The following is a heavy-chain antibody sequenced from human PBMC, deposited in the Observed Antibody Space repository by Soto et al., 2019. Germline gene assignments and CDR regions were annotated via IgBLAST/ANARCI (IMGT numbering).Heavy chain of an antibody. CDR1: GFSLTTSGVG. V-gene: IGHV2-5*02. Sequence: QITLKESGPTLVKPTQTLTLTCTFSGFSLTTSGVGVGWIRQPPGKALEWLALIYWDDDKRYSPSLKNRLTITKDTSKNQVVLTMTTMDPVDTATFYCAHLTTTLPFDYWGQGTLVTVSS. CDR3: AHLTTTLPFDY. D-gene: IGHD4-17*01. CDR2: IYWDDDK. J-gene: IGHJ4*02.